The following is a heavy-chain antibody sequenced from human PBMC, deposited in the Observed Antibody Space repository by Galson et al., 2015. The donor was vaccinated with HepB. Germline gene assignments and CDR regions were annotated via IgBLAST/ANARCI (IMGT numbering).Heavy chain of an antibody. J-gene: IGHJ6*02. V-gene: IGHV4-34*01. Sequence: TLSLTCAVYGGSFSGYYWSWIRQPPGKGLEWIGEINHSGSTNYNPSLKSRVTISVDTSKNQFSLKLSSVTAADTAVYYCASKMVVPAAMNHYYYYGMDVWGQGTTVTVSS. CDR1: GGSFSGYY. D-gene: IGHD2-2*01. CDR2: INHSGST. CDR3: ASKMVVPAAMNHYYYYGMDV.